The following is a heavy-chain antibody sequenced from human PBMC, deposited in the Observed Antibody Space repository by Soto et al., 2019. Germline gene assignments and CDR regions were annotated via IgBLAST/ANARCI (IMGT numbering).Heavy chain of an antibody. V-gene: IGHV1-69*02. CDR3: ARGLWFGELWDAFDI. CDR2: IIPILGIA. D-gene: IGHD3-10*01. J-gene: IGHJ3*02. Sequence: QVQLVQSGAEVKKPGSSVKVSCKASGGTFSSYTISWVRQAPGQGLEWMGRIIPILGIANYAQKFQGRVTITADKSTSTAYMELSSLRSEETAVYYCARGLWFGELWDAFDIWGQGTMVTVSS. CDR1: GGTFSSYT.